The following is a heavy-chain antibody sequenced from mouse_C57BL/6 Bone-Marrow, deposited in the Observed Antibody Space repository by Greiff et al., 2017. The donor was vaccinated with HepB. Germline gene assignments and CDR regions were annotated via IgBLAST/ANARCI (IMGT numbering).Heavy chain of an antibody. CDR2: INPSNGGT. CDR1: GYTFTSYW. J-gene: IGHJ2*01. CDR3: AREEGRRDYFDY. V-gene: IGHV1-53*01. Sequence: QVQLKQPGTELVKPGASVKLSCKASGYTFTSYWMHWVKQRPGQGLEWIGNINPSNGGTNYNEKFKSKATMTVDKSSSTAYMQLSSLTSEDSAVYYCAREEGRRDYFDYWGQGTTLTVSS.